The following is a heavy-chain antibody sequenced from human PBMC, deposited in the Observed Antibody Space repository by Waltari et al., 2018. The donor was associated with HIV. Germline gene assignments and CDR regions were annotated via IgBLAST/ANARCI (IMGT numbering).Heavy chain of an antibody. CDR3: ARSITMIEGVPNWFDP. J-gene: IGHJ5*02. CDR1: VDSINRAVY. D-gene: IGHD3-22*01. V-gene: IGHV4-38-2*02. Sequence: QVQVQESGPGLVQPSVTLTLTCTVSVDSINRAVYWGWIRQPPGKGLEGIGSIYHTGNTYYNPSLKSRVTISVDTSKNQFFLRLFSVTAADTAMYYCARSITMIEGVPNWFDPWGQGTLVTVSS. CDR2: IYHTGNT.